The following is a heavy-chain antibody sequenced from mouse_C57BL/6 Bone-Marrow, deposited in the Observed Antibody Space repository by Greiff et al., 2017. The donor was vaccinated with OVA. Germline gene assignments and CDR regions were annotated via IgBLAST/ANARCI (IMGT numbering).Heavy chain of an antibody. V-gene: IGHV5-9-1*02. CDR1: GFTFSSYA. CDR2: ISSGGDYI. CDR3: TRVDYYYGPAWFAY. J-gene: IGHJ3*01. Sequence: EVMLVESGEGLVKPGGSLKLSCAASGFTFSSYAMSWVRQTPEKRLEWVAYISSGGDYIYYADTVKGRFTISRENARNTLYLQMSSLKSEDTAMYYCTRVDYYYGPAWFAYWGQGTLVTVAA. D-gene: IGHD1-1*01.